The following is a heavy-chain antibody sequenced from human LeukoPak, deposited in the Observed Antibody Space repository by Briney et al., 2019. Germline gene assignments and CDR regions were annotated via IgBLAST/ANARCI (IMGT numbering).Heavy chain of an antibody. CDR1: GGSISSSSYY. J-gene: IGHJ4*02. CDR3: ARLRRVGATPFDS. Sequence: SETLSLTCTVPGGSISSSSYYWGWIRQPPGKGLEWIGSIYHSGSTYYNPSLKSRVTISVDTSKNQFSLKLRSVTAADTAVYYCARLRRVGATPFDSWGQGTLVTVSS. CDR2: IYHSGST. D-gene: IGHD1-26*01. V-gene: IGHV4-39*07.